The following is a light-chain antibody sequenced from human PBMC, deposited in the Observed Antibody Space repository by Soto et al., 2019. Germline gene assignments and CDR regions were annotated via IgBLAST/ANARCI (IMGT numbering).Light chain of an antibody. Sequence: DIQMTQSPSSLSASEGDRVTITCRASEAISNSLAGYQQKPGKVPKLLIFGASTMQSGVPSRFSGSGSGTDFTLTISSLQTEDVATYSCQNYNRAPWTFGQGTKVESK. CDR3: QNYNRAPWT. CDR1: EAISNS. J-gene: IGKJ1*01. V-gene: IGKV1-27*01. CDR2: GAS.